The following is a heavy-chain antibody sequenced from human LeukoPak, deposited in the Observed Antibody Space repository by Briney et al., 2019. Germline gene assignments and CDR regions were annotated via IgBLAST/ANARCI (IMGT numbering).Heavy chain of an antibody. Sequence: GGSLRLSCAASGFTFSSYSMNWVRQAPGKGLEWVSSISSSSSYIYYADSVKGRFTISRDNAKNSLYLQMNSLRAEDTAVNYCARVKGIAAATFDYWGQGTLVTVSS. CDR2: ISSSSSYI. J-gene: IGHJ4*02. D-gene: IGHD6-13*01. CDR3: ARVKGIAAATFDY. V-gene: IGHV3-21*01. CDR1: GFTFSSYS.